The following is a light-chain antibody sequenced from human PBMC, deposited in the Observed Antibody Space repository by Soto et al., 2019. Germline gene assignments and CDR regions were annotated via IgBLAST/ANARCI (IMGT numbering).Light chain of an antibody. CDR1: SSDVGDYGY. J-gene: IGLJ1*01. CDR2: DVT. V-gene: IGLV2-11*01. Sequence: QSSLTHPRSLSGSPGQSVTITCTGTSSDVGDYGYVSWYQEHPGKAPKLLIYDVTKRPSGVPNRFSGSKSGNTASLTISGLQAEDEADYYCCSYAGSSIFYVFGTGTKVTAL. CDR3: CSYAGSSIFYV.